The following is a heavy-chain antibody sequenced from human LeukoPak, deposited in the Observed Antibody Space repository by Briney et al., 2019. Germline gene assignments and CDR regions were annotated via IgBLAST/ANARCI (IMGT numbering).Heavy chain of an antibody. CDR2: IYHSGST. CDR1: GDSISSGGYS. CDR3: GRGGVGSGWYYFDY. J-gene: IGHJ4*02. V-gene: IGHV4-30-2*01. D-gene: IGHD6-19*01. Sequence: SQTLSLTCAVSGDSISSGGYSWSWIRQPPGKGLEWIGHIYHSGSTYYNPSLKSRVTISVDRSKNQFSLKLSSVTAADTAVYYCGRGGVGSGWYYFDYWGQGTLVTVSS.